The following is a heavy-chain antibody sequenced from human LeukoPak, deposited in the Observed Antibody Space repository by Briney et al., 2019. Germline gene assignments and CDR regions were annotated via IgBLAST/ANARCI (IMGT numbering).Heavy chain of an antibody. CDR1: GFTVSSNY. D-gene: IGHD3-10*01. Sequence: RGSLRLSCAASGFTVSSNYMSWVRQAPGKGLGWVSVIYSGGSTYYADSVKGRFTISRDNSKNTLYLQMNSLRAEDTAVYYCVRGVYGSGSYFDYWGQGTLVTVSS. CDR3: VRGVYGSGSYFDY. V-gene: IGHV3-53*01. J-gene: IGHJ4*02. CDR2: IYSGGST.